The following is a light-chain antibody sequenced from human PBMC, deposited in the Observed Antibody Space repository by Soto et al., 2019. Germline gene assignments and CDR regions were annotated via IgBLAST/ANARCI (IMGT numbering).Light chain of an antibody. CDR3: SSYAGSNIYV. J-gene: IGLJ1*01. CDR1: SSDVGAYKY. V-gene: IGLV2-8*01. CDR2: EVT. Sequence: QSALTQPPSASGSPGQSLTISCTGTSSDVGAYKYVSWYQQYPGKAPKLMIYEVTKRPSGVPDRFSGSKSGNTASLTVSGLQAEDVADYYCSSYAGSNIYVFGTGTKVTVL.